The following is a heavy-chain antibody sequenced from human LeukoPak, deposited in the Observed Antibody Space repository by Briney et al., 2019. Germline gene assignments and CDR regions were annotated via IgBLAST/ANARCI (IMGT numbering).Heavy chain of an antibody. CDR1: GFTFSSYA. Sequence: PGGSLRLSCAASGFTFSSYAMSWVRQPPGKGLEWIGSISYSGSTYYNPSLKSRVTISVDTSKNQFSLKVSSVTAADTAVYYCAKAVDTAMVDYWGQGTLVTVSS. CDR2: ISYSGST. CDR3: AKAVDTAMVDY. D-gene: IGHD5-18*01. J-gene: IGHJ4*02. V-gene: IGHV4-39*01.